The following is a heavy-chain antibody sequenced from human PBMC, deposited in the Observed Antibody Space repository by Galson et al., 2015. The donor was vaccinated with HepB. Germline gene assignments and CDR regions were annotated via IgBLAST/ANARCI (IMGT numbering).Heavy chain of an antibody. CDR1: GYIFTDYV. D-gene: IGHD3-3*01. J-gene: IGHJ6*03. V-gene: IGHV7-4-1*02. Sequence: SVKVSCKASGYIFTDYVVNWVRQAPGRGLEWMGWMNTNTGKPTYAPGFAGRFVFSLDTSVTTAYLQISSLETDDTAVYYCARSPLRFLDWLPYYDYYYMDVWGEGTTVTVSS. CDR3: ARSPLRFLDWLPYYDYYYMDV. CDR2: MNTNTGKP.